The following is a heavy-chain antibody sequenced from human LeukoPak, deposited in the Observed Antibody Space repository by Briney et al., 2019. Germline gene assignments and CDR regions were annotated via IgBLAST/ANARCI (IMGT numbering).Heavy chain of an antibody. Sequence: SETLSLTCAVYGGSFSGYYWSWIRQPPGKGLEWIGEINHSGSTNYNPSLKSRVTISVDTSKNQFSLKLSSVTAADTAVYYCATSYYGSGTPGYWGQGTLVTVSS. V-gene: IGHV4-34*01. J-gene: IGHJ4*02. CDR1: GGSFSGYY. D-gene: IGHD3-10*01. CDR2: INHSGST. CDR3: ATSYYGSGTPGY.